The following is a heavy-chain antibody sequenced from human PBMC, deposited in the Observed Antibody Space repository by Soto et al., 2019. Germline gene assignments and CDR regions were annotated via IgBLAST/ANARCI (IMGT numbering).Heavy chain of an antibody. CDR2: IYHGRST. J-gene: IGHJ5*02. CDR3: ARVGPWVPYYYDSSPYTFENWFDP. D-gene: IGHD3-22*01. V-gene: IGHV4-38-2*01. Sequence: SETLSLTCAVSGYSISSGYYWGWLRQPPGKGLEWIGSIYHGRSTYYNPSRNSRVTLSIDMTNNHVSLILNSVTAADTAVYYCARVGPWVPYYYDSSPYTFENWFDPWGQGTLVTVSS. CDR1: GYSISSGYY.